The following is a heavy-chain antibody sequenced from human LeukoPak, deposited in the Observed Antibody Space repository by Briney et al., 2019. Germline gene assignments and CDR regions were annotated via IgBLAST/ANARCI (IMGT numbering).Heavy chain of an antibody. CDR1: GFTFTSYA. CDR2: ISGSGGST. CDR3: AKERDFWSGYDAFDI. D-gene: IGHD3-3*01. V-gene: IGHV3-23*01. J-gene: IGHJ3*02. Sequence: GGSPRLSCAASGFTFTSYAISWVRQAPGKGLEWVSAISGSGGSTYYADSVKGRFTISRDNSKNTLYLQMNSLRAEDTAVYYCAKERDFWSGYDAFDIWGQGTMVTVSS.